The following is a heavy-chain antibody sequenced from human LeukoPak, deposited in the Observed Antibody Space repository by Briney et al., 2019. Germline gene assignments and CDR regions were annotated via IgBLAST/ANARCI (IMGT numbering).Heavy chain of an antibody. CDR2: INPSGGST. D-gene: IGHD6-13*01. Sequence: ASVKVSCKASGYTFTSYYMHWVRQAPGQGLEWMGIINPSGGSTSYAQKFQGRVTMTEDTSTDTAYMELSSLRSEDTAVYYCATPAGTGVNYYYYGMDVWGQGTTVTVSS. J-gene: IGHJ6*02. CDR1: GYTFTSYY. V-gene: IGHV1-46*01. CDR3: ATPAGTGVNYYYYGMDV.